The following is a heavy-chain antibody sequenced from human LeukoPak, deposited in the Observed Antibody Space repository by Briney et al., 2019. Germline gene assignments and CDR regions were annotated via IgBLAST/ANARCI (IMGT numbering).Heavy chain of an antibody. J-gene: IGHJ5*02. CDR1: GFTFSSYA. CDR2: ISGSGGST. Sequence: GGSLRLSCAASGFTFSSYAMSWVRQAPGKGLEWVSAISGSGGSTYYADSVKGRFTISGDNSKNTLYLQMNSLRAEDTAVYYCAKDFWEYQLPQPGITLDPWGQGTLVTVSS. CDR3: AKDFWEYQLPQPGITLDP. D-gene: IGHD2-2*01. V-gene: IGHV3-23*01.